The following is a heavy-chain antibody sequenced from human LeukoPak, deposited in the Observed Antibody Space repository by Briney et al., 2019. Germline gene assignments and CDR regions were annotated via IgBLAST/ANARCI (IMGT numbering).Heavy chain of an antibody. V-gene: IGHV4-59*01. Sequence: PSETLSLTCTVSGGSISSYYWSWIRQPPGKGLEWIGYIYHSGSTNYNPSLKSRVTISVDTSKNQFSLKLSSVTAADTAVYYCARGPDFWSDKTIDYWGQGTLVTVSS. D-gene: IGHD3-3*01. CDR3: ARGPDFWSDKTIDY. CDR1: GGSISSYY. CDR2: IYHSGST. J-gene: IGHJ4*02.